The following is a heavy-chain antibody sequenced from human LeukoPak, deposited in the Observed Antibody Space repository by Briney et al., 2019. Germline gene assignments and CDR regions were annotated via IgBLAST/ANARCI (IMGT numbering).Heavy chain of an antibody. CDR1: GFTLSSYS. D-gene: IGHD2-15*01. Sequence: PGGSLRLSCAASGFTLSSYSMNWVRQAPGKGLEWVSSISSSSSYIYYADSVKGRFTISRDNAKNSLYLQMNSLRAEDTAVYYCASLYCSGGSCYSLWGQGTLVTVSS. CDR3: ASLYCSGGSCYSL. V-gene: IGHV3-21*01. J-gene: IGHJ4*02. CDR2: ISSSSSYI.